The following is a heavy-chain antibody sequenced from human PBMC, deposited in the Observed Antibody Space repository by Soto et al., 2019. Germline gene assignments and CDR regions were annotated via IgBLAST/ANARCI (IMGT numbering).Heavy chain of an antibody. Sequence: SETLSLTCTVSGGSISSGGYYWSWIRQHPGKGLEWIGCIYYSGSTYYNPSLKSRVTMSVDTSKNQFSLALTSVTAADTAMYYCARGSTTEKVDSWGQGILVTVSS. CDR3: ARGSTTEKVDS. V-gene: IGHV4-30-4*08. J-gene: IGHJ4*02. CDR1: GGSISSGGYY. CDR2: IYYSGST.